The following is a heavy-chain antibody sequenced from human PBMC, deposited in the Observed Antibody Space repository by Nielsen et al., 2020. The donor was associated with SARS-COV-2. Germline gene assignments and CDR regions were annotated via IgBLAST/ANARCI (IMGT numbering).Heavy chain of an antibody. CDR3: ARSYRRYCSSTSCYTGINWFDP. CDR2: ISSSSSYT. D-gene: IGHD2-2*02. Sequence: RQAPGKGLERVSYISSSSSYTNYADSVKGRFTISRDNAKNSLYLQMNSLRAEDTAVYYCARSYRRYCSSTSCYTGINWFDPWGQGTLVTVSS. J-gene: IGHJ5*02. V-gene: IGHV3-11*06.